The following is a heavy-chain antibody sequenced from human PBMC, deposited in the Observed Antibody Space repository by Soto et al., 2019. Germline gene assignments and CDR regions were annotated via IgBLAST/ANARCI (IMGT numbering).Heavy chain of an antibody. J-gene: IGHJ4*02. V-gene: IGHV4-34*01. CDR3: ARASNKRGNSYGPDF. Sequence: QVQLQQWGAGLLKPSETLSLTCAVYGGSFSSYYWSWIRQPPGKRLEWIGEINHRGSTNCNPSLKSRVTISVDTSKNQFSLKLSSVTAADTAVYYCARASNKRGNSYGPDFWDQGTRVTVSS. CDR1: GGSFSSYY. CDR2: INHRGST. D-gene: IGHD5-18*01.